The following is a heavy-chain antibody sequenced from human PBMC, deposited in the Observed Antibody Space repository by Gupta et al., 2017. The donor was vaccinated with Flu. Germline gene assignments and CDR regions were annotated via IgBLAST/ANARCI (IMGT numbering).Heavy chain of an antibody. J-gene: IGHJ4*02. CDR2: MYNNGST. D-gene: IGHD3-16*01. CDR1: GSVNSGSHY. V-gene: IGHV4-61*01. CDR3: VRDGGY. Sequence: GSVNSGSHYWSWVRQPPGKGLEWIGYMYNNGSTSYNPSLKSRVSISADTSKNQFSLKVSLVTAADTAVYYCVRDGGYWGQGTLVTVSS.